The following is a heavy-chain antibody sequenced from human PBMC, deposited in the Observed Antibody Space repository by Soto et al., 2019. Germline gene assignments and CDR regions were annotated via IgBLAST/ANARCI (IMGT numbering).Heavy chain of an antibody. CDR3: TTDLIVTPRAFDI. D-gene: IGHD4-4*01. Sequence: GGSLRLSCAASGFTFSNAWMSWVRQAPGKGLEWVGRIKSKTDGGTTDYAAPVKGRFTISRDDSKNTLYLQMNSLKTEDTAVYYCTTDLIVTPRAFDIWGQGTMVTVSS. CDR1: GFTFSNAW. CDR2: IKSKTDGGTT. J-gene: IGHJ3*02. V-gene: IGHV3-15*01.